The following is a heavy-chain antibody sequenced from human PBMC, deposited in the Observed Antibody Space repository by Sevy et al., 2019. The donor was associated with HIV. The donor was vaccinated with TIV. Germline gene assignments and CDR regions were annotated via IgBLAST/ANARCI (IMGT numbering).Heavy chain of an antibody. V-gene: IGHV5-51*01. Sequence: GESLKISCKGSGYSFTSYWIGWVSQMPGKGLEWMGIIYPGDSDTRYSPSFQGQVTISADKSISTAYLQWSSLKASDTAMYYCARLQEGVHCSSTSCYTSAHYYYGMDVWGQGTTVTVSS. J-gene: IGHJ6*02. CDR2: IYPGDSDT. CDR3: ARLQEGVHCSSTSCYTSAHYYYGMDV. D-gene: IGHD2-2*02. CDR1: GYSFTSYW.